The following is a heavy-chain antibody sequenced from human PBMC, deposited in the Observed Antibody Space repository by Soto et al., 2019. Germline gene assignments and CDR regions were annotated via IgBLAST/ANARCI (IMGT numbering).Heavy chain of an antibody. CDR3: ARDLGVEYYYGSGSYYRYGMDV. J-gene: IGHJ6*02. Sequence: ASVKVSCKASGYTFTGYYMHWVRQAPGQGLEWMGWINPNSGGTNYAQKFQGWVTMTRDTSISTAYMELSRLRSDDTAVYYCARDLGVEYYYGSGSYYRYGMDVWGQGTTVTVSS. CDR2: INPNSGGT. D-gene: IGHD3-10*01. CDR1: GYTFTGYY. V-gene: IGHV1-2*04.